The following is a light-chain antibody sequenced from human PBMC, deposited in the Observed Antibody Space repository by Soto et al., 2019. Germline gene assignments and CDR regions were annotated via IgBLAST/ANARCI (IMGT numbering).Light chain of an antibody. Sequence: DIVMTQSPDSLAVSLGERATINCKSSQSVLYSSNNKNYLAWYQQKPGQPPKLLIYWASTRESGVPDRFSGSGSGTDFTLTISSLQAEDVAFYYCQQYYNTPYTFGQGTKVEIK. CDR1: QSVLYSSNNKNY. CDR2: WAS. J-gene: IGKJ2*01. CDR3: QQYYNTPYT. V-gene: IGKV4-1*01.